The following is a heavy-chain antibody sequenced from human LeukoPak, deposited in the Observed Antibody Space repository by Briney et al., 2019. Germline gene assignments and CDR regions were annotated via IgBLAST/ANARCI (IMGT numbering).Heavy chain of an antibody. D-gene: IGHD3-10*01. J-gene: IGHJ4*02. CDR3: ARGKVVTMVRGVIITYFDY. Sequence: ASVKVSCKASGYSFTRYFIHWVRQAPGQGLEWMGIIIPSDGSTSYAQKFQGRVTMTRDTSTSTVYMELSRLRSEDTAVYYCARGKVVTMVRGVIITYFDYWGQGTLVTVSS. CDR2: IIPSDGST. CDR1: GYSFTRYF. V-gene: IGHV1-46*01.